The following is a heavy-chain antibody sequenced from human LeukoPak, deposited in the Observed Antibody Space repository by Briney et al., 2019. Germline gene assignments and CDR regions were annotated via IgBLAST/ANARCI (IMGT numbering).Heavy chain of an antibody. CDR3: ARGYYDYVWGSYRYPDY. CDR2: ISGLSSNT. J-gene: IGHJ4*02. D-gene: IGHD3-16*02. V-gene: IGHV3-11*06. CDR1: GFTFSDYY. Sequence: GESLRLSCAASGFTFSDYYMSWIRQAPGKGLEWVSYISGLSSNTNYADSVKGRFTISRDNAKNSLYLQMNSLRDEDTAVYYCARGYYDYVWGSYRYPDYWGQGTLVTVSS.